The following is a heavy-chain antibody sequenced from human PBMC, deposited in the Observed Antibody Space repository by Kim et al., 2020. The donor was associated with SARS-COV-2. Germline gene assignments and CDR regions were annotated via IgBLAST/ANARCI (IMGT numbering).Heavy chain of an antibody. J-gene: IGHJ5*02. Sequence: SETLSLTCTVSGGSITNYYGNWIRQPPGKGLEWIGQIHYTGSTNYNPSLKSRVTISVDTSKNQFSLKLSSVTAADTAVYYCARESYSSGCFDTWGQGTLV. D-gene: IGHD6-19*01. CDR1: GGSITNYY. V-gene: IGHV4-59*13. CDR2: IHYTGST. CDR3: ARESYSSGCFDT.